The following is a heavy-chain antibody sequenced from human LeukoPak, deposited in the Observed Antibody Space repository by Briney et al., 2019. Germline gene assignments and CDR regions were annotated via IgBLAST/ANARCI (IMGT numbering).Heavy chain of an antibody. CDR1: GGSISSSSYY. Sequence: PSETLSLTCTVSGGSISSSSYYWGWIRQPPGKGLEWIGSIYYSGSTYYNPSLKSRVTISVDTSKNQFSLKLSSVTAADTAVYYCARVYQLPRCYFDYWGQGTLVTVSS. CDR2: IYYSGST. CDR3: ARVYQLPRCYFDY. D-gene: IGHD2-2*01. J-gene: IGHJ4*02. V-gene: IGHV4-39*07.